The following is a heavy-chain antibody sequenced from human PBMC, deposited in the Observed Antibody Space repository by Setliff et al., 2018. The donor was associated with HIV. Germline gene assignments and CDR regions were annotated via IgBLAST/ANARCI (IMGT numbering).Heavy chain of an antibody. V-gene: IGHV3-30*01. CDR3: ASARIPTGGTSTSFDY. Sequence: GGSLRLSCVASGFTFRDFAMHWVRQAPGKGLEWVSAISYDGRSIQYADSVKGRFTISRDNSKNTLYLQVNSLRPEDTAVYSCASARIPTGGTSTSFDYWGQGTLVTVSS. J-gene: IGHJ4*02. CDR2: ISYDGRSI. D-gene: IGHD1-1*01. CDR1: GFTFRDFA.